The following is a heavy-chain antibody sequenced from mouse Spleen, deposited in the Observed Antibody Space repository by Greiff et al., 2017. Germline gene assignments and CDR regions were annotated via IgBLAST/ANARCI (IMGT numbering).Heavy chain of an antibody. V-gene: IGHV5-9*04. CDR1: GFTFSSYA. Sequence: EVKLVESGGGLVKLGGSLKLSCAASGFTFSSYAMSWVRQTPEKRLEWVATISSGGGNTYYPDSVKGRFTISRDNAKNTLYLQMSSLKSEDTAMYYCARHEDYGSSYDYWGQGTTLTVSS. J-gene: IGHJ2*01. CDR3: ARHEDYGSSYDY. D-gene: IGHD1-1*01. CDR2: ISSGGGNT.